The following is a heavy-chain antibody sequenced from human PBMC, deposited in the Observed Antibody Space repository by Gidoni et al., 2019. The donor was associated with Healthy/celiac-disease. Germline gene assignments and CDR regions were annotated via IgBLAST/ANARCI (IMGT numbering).Heavy chain of an antibody. CDR1: GFTFSSYS. V-gene: IGHV3-21*01. CDR3: ARGVDSSGLYYFDY. Sequence: EVQLVESGGGLVKPGGSLRLSCAASGFTFSSYSMNWVRQAPGKGLEWCSSISSSSSYIYYADSVKGRFTISRDNAKNSLYLQMNSLRAEDTAVYYCARGVDSSGLYYFDYWGQGTLVTVSS. CDR2: ISSSSSYI. J-gene: IGHJ4*02. D-gene: IGHD3-22*01.